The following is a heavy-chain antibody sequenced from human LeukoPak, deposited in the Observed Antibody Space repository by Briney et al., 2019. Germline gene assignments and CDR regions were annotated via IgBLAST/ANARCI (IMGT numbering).Heavy chain of an antibody. CDR1: GGSIINHY. D-gene: IGHD6-19*01. V-gene: IGHV4-4*07. CDR2: IYSSGSA. J-gene: IGHJ5*02. Sequence: SETLSLTCTVSGGSIINHYWSWVRQPAGKGLEWIGRIYSSGSANYNPSLKSRVSMSIDPSNNHFSLNLTSVTAADTALYFCARDVRYASGWSTPESWGQGTLVTVSS. CDR3: ARDVRYASGWSTPES.